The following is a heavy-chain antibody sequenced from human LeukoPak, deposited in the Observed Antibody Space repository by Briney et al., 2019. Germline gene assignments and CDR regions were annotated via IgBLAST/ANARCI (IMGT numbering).Heavy chain of an antibody. CDR1: GGSISSGSYY. CDR2: IYTSGST. CDR3: ARILAAPYWFDP. Sequence: TLSLTCTVSGGSISSGSYYWSWIRQPAGKGLEWIGRIYTSGSTNYNPSLKSRVTISVDTSKNQVSLKLSSVTAADTAVYYCARILAAPYWFDPWGQGTLVTVSS. D-gene: IGHD2-15*01. V-gene: IGHV4-61*02. J-gene: IGHJ5*02.